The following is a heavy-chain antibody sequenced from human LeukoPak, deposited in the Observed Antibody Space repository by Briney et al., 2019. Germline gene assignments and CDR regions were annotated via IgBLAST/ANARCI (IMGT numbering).Heavy chain of an antibody. V-gene: IGHV3-7*01. CDR1: GFTFSSYW. CDR3: ARDPRSDSWSGYPPSLFDY. Sequence: GGSLRLSCAASGFTFSSYWMSWVRQAPGKGLEWVANIKQDGSEKYYVDSVKGRFTISRDNAKNSLYLQMNSLRAEDTAVYYCARDPRSDSWSGYPPSLFDYWGQGTLVTVSS. D-gene: IGHD3-3*01. CDR2: IKQDGSEK. J-gene: IGHJ4*02.